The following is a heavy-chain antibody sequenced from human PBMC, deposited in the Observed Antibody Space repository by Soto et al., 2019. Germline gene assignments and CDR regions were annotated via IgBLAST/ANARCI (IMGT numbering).Heavy chain of an antibody. CDR1: GGSISSGGYS. Sequence: TLSLTCAVSGGSISSGGYSWSWIRQPPGKGLEWIGYIYHTGNAYYNPSLKSRVTISVDTSKNQFSLKLTSVTAADAALYYCARDFFDSSDYTTNWFDPWGQGTLVTVSS. CDR3: ARDFFDSSDYTTNWFDP. D-gene: IGHD3-22*01. CDR2: IYHTGNA. J-gene: IGHJ5*02. V-gene: IGHV4-30-2*01.